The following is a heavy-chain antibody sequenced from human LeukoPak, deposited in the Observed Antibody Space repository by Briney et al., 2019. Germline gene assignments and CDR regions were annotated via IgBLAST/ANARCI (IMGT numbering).Heavy chain of an antibody. CDR2: ISGSGGSK. CDR1: GFSFSSYG. V-gene: IGHV3-23*01. J-gene: IGHJ4*02. Sequence: GGSLRLSCAASGFSFSSYGMSWVRQAPGKGMEWVSVISGSGGSKNYVGSVKGRFTISRDNSKNTLYLQMNSLRAEDTAVYYCATHRTPGITMLREGLDFWGQGTLVTVSS. CDR3: ATHRTPGITMLREGLDF. D-gene: IGHD3-10*01.